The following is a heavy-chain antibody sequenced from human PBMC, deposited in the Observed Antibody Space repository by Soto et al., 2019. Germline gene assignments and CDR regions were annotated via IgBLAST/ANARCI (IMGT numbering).Heavy chain of an antibody. CDR3: ARVSYDSSGYYINCVSCPFDT. V-gene: IGHV3-11*01. CDR1: GFRFGDYY. Sequence: PGGSLRLSCVASGFRFGDYYMSWIRQAPGKGLQWVSYIDDSGATIYYADSVKGRFTISRDNAKKSLYLQMNSLRAEDTAVYYCARVSYDSSGYYINCVSCPFDTWGQGTMVTVSS. J-gene: IGHJ3*02. D-gene: IGHD3-22*01. CDR2: IDDSGATI.